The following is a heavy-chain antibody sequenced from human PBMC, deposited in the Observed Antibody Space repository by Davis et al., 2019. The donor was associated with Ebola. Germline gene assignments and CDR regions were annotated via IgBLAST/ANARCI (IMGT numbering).Heavy chain of an antibody. D-gene: IGHD6-19*01. Sequence: GESLKISCAASGFTFSSYAMHWVRQAPGKGLEWVAVISCDGSNKYYADSVKGRFTISRDNSKNTLYLQMNSLRAEDTAVYYCARDRIAVAGTGWFDPWGQGTLVTVSS. V-gene: IGHV3-30-3*01. CDR1: GFTFSSYA. CDR3: ARDRIAVAGTGWFDP. CDR2: ISCDGSNK. J-gene: IGHJ5*02.